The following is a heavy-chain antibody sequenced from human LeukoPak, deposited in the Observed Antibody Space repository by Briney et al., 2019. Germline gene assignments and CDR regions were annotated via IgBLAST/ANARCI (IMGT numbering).Heavy chain of an antibody. V-gene: IGHV4-39*07. CDR3: ARESGYDSFPYYYYYYMDV. D-gene: IGHD5-12*01. CDR1: GGSISSSSYY. CDR2: IYYSGST. Sequence: SETLSPTCTVSGGSISSSSYYWGWIRQPPGKGLEWIGSIYYSGSTYYNPSLKSRVTISVDTSKNQFSLKLSSVTAADTAVYYCARESGYDSFPYYYYYYMDVWGKGTTVTISS. J-gene: IGHJ6*03.